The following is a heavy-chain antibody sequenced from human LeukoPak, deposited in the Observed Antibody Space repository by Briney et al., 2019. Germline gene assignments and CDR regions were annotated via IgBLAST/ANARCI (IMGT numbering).Heavy chain of an antibody. D-gene: IGHD3-9*01. CDR1: GFTFSSYG. J-gene: IGHJ4*02. CDR2: ISGSGGST. CDR3: AKEDRDDSYDILTGYYPEGYFDY. Sequence: PGGSLRLSCAASGFTFSSYGMSWVRQAPGKGLEWVSAISGSGGSTYYADSVKGRFTISGDNSKNTLYLQMNSLRAEDTAVYYCAKEDRDDSYDILTGYYPEGYFDYWGQGTLVTVSS. V-gene: IGHV3-23*01.